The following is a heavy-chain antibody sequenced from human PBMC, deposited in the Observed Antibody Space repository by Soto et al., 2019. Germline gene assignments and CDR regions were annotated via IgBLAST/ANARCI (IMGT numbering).Heavy chain of an antibody. CDR2: IYYSGGT. J-gene: IGHJ6*02. V-gene: IGHV4-59*12. CDR1: GGSISSYY. CDR3: ATMKKPRGYYYGLNV. Sequence: KTSETLSLTCTVSGGSISSYYWSWIRQPPGKGLEWIGYIYYSGGTNYNPSLKSRVTISVDMAKNQVSLKLSSVTAADTAVYYCATMKKPRGYYYGLNVWGQGTTVTVSS.